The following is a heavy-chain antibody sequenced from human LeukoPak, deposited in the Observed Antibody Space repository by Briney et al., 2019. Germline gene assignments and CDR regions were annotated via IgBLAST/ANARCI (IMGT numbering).Heavy chain of an antibody. CDR2: IYSGGNT. Sequence: GGSLRLSCAASGFTFSSHSMNWVRQAPGKGLEWVSVIYSGGNTYYADSVKGRFTISRDNSKNTLYLQMNSLRAEDTAVYYCARFNEQQMYFQHWGQGTLVTVSS. CDR3: ARFNEQQMYFQH. V-gene: IGHV3-53*01. D-gene: IGHD6-13*01. J-gene: IGHJ1*01. CDR1: GFTFSSHS.